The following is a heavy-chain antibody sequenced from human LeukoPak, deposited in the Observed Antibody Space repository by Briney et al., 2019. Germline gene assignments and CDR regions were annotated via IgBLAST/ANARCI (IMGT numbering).Heavy chain of an antibody. Sequence: SETLSLTCTVSGGSISSYYWSWIRQPAGKGLEWIGRIYTSGSTNYNASLKSRVSMSVDTSKNQFSLKLSSVTAADTAVFFCARENSGSYREFDYWGQGTLVTVSS. CDR2: IYTSGST. CDR1: GGSISSYY. J-gene: IGHJ4*02. D-gene: IGHD1-26*01. V-gene: IGHV4-4*07. CDR3: ARENSGSYREFDY.